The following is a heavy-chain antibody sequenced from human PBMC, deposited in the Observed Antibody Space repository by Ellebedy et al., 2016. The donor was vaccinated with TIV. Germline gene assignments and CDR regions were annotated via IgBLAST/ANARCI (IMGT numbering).Heavy chain of an antibody. CDR2: ISWNSGSI. CDR3: AKASVGATFDH. CDR1: GFTFDDYA. Sequence: GGSLRLXXAASGFTFDDYAMHWVRQAPGKGLEWVSGISWNSGSIGYADSVKGRFTISRDNAKNSLYLQMNSLRAEDTALYYCAKASVGATFDHWGQGTLVTVSS. J-gene: IGHJ4*02. V-gene: IGHV3-9*01. D-gene: IGHD1-26*01.